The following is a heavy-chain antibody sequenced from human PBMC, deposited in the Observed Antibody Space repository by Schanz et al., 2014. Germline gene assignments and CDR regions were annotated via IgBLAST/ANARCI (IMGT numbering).Heavy chain of an antibody. V-gene: IGHV4-30-4*07. J-gene: IGHJ6*02. Sequence: QVQLQESGPRLVKPSQTLSLTCTVSGGSISSGAYSWSWIRQPPGKRPEWIGYIYSSGSTYYNPSRKSRVSMSIDPSKNQFSRKLSSGTAADTAVYYCARDRGMTTSDYYYGMDVWGQGTTVTVSS. CDR3: ARDRGMTTSDYYYGMDV. CDR2: IYSSGST. D-gene: IGHD4-17*01. CDR1: GGSISSGAYS.